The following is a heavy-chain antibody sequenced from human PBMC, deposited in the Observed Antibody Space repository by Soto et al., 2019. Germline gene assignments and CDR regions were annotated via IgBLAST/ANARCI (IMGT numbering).Heavy chain of an antibody. D-gene: IGHD2-15*01. Sequence: ESGGGLVQPGRSLRLSCAASGFTFDDYAMHWVRRVPGKGLEWVSSISWNSNIIGYADSVKGRLTISRDNAKNSLYLQMNSLRPEDTALYYCAKGGPDGFCSGGRCYFDYWGQGTLVTVSS. CDR3: AKGGPDGFCSGGRCYFDY. CDR1: GFTFDDYA. CDR2: ISWNSNII. J-gene: IGHJ4*02. V-gene: IGHV3-9*01.